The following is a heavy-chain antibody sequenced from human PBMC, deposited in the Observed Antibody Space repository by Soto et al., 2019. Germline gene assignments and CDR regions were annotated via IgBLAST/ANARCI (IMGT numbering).Heavy chain of an antibody. J-gene: IGHJ4*02. D-gene: IGHD3-16*01. CDR1: GFTFSNYD. CDR2: IGAAGDT. Sequence: EVQLVESGGGLVQPGGSLRLSCAASGFTFSNYDMHWVRQVTGKGLEWVSDIGAAGDTYYPDSVKGRFTISRENAKNSFYLQMNSLRAEDTAVYYCASGGWGSRCYVGGSIIDYWGQGALVTVSS. V-gene: IGHV3-13*01. CDR3: ASGGWGSRCYVGGSIIDY.